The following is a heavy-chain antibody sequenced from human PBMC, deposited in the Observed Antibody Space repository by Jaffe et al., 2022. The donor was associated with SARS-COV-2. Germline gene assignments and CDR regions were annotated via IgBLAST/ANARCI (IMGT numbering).Heavy chain of an antibody. V-gene: IGHV4-61*02. CDR2: IFTTGST. J-gene: IGHJ4*02. Sequence: QVQLQESGPGLVKPSQTLSLTCTVSGDSISSGSFYWSWIRQPAGKGLEWIGRIFTTGSTKYNPALTSRVTISVDTSKNQFSLKVNSVTAADTAVYYCARGNYGNLFDYWGQGTLLTVSS. CDR3: ARGNYGNLFDY. D-gene: IGHD4-4*01. CDR1: GDSISSGSFY.